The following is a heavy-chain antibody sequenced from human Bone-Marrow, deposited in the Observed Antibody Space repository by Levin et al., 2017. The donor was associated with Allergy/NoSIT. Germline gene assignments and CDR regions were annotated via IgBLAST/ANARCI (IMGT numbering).Heavy chain of an antibody. Sequence: GGSLRLSCAASGFTFSSHGMSWVRQAPGKGLDWVSGFSGNSGRAIYADSVKGRFTIPRDNSKNTLFLEMNNLRVEDTAVYYCAKDHESGWLHYYGNWGQGALVTVSS. V-gene: IGHV3-23*01. CDR3: AKDHESGWLHYYGN. J-gene: IGHJ4*02. D-gene: IGHD3-10*01. CDR1: GFTFSSHG. CDR2: FSGNSGRA.